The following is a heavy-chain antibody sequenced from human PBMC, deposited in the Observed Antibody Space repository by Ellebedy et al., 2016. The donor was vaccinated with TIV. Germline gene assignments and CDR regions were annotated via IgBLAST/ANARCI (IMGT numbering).Heavy chain of an antibody. CDR2: ISGDGTSA. D-gene: IGHD3-10*01. Sequence: HTGGSLRLSCRTSGFSFSDYWMDWIRQAPGKGPVWVSRISGDGTSANYADSVKGRFTTSRDNDKKTVYLQMNSLGAEDSAVYYCVRGLMYYGAGSDSFWAHWGPGTQVIVSS. J-gene: IGHJ4*02. V-gene: IGHV3-74*01. CDR3: VRGLMYYGAGSDSFWAH. CDR1: GFSFSDYW.